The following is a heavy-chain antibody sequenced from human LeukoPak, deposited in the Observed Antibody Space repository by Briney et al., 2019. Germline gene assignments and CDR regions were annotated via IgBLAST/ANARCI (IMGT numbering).Heavy chain of an antibody. D-gene: IGHD3-3*01. CDR3: ARSSITIFGVVSHDFDY. CDR1: GFTFSSYS. CDR2: ISSSSSDI. V-gene: IGHV3-21*01. Sequence: GGSLRLSCAASGFTFSSYSMNGVRQAPGKGLEWGSSISSSSSDIYYADSGKGGFTISRDNAKNSLYLQMNSLRAEDTAVYYCARSSITIFGVVSHDFDYWGQGTLVTVSS. J-gene: IGHJ4*02.